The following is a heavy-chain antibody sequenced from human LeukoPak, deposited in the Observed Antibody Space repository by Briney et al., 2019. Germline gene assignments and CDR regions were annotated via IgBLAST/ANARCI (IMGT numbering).Heavy chain of an antibody. CDR1: GFTFSRYG. CDR3: AKVGSGYGLFDY. V-gene: IGHV3-30*18. CDR2: ISYDGSNK. J-gene: IGHJ4*02. Sequence: GGSLRLSCAASGFTFSRYGMHWVRQAPGKGLEWVAVISYDGSNKYYADSVKGRFAISRDNSKNTLYLQMSSLRLEDTAVYYCAKVGSGYGLFDYWGQGTLVTVSS. D-gene: IGHD5-12*01.